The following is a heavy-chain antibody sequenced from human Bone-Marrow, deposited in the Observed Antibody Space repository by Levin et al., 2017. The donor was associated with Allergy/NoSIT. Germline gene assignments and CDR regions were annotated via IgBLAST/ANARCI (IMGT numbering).Heavy chain of an antibody. D-gene: IGHD2-2*01. CDR1: GYTFSKYR. V-gene: IGHV1-3*01. CDR3: ARDGKTYARNWFDL. J-gene: IGHJ5*02. Sequence: GASVKVSCKASGYTFSKYRIHWLRQAPGQRPEWMGYITADNGSPTYSQKFQGRITITRDTSANASHMELSGLKSEDTAVYYCARDGKTYARNWFDLWGQGTLVTVSS. CDR2: ITADNGSP.